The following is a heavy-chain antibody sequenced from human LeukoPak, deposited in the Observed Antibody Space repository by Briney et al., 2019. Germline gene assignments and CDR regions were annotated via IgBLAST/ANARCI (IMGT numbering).Heavy chain of an antibody. CDR2: IIPIFATA. V-gene: IGHV1-69*13. CDR3: ARGPITTRSHLDY. Sequence: SVKVSCKASGGTFSSYAISWVRQAPGQGLEWMGGIIPIFATANYAQKFQGRVTITADESTSTAYMELSSLRSEDTAVYYCARGPITTRSHLDYWGQGTLVTVSS. D-gene: IGHD3-22*01. J-gene: IGHJ4*02. CDR1: GGTFSSYA.